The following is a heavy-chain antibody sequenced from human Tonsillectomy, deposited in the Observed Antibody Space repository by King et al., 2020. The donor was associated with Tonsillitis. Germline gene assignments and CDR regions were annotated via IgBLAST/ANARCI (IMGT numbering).Heavy chain of an antibody. CDR1: GYTFTDYY. J-gene: IGHJ6*02. D-gene: IGHD3-16*01. CDR3: ARGQKRRWGDETPSHYYYYDMDV. V-gene: IGHV1-2*04. Sequence: VQLVESGAEVKKPGASVKVSCKASGYTFTDYYMHWVRQAPGQGLEWMGWINPDSGGTNYAQKFQGWVTMTSDTSISTAYMELSRLRSDDTAVYYCARGQKRRWGDETPSHYYYYDMDVWGQGTTVTVSS. CDR2: INPDSGGT.